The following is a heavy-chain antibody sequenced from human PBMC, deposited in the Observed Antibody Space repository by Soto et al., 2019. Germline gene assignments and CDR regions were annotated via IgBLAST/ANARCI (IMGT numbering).Heavy chain of an antibody. CDR2: IYHTGNT. CDR3: ARDEYQLLSSVSWFDS. Sequence: PSETLSLTGTVSVGSISDDSYWSWIRQTPGKGLEWIGYIYHTGNTYYNPSLRSRVSISVDKSKSQFSLKLISVTAADTAVYFCARDEYQLLSSVSWFDSWGQGTLVTVSS. D-gene: IGHD2-2*01. CDR1: VGSISDDSY. V-gene: IGHV4-30-4*01. J-gene: IGHJ5*01.